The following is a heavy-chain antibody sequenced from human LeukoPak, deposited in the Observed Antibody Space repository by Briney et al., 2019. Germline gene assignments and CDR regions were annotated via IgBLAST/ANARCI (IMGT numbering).Heavy chain of an antibody. CDR3: AGQAAAGEYFQH. CDR2: IYYSGST. D-gene: IGHD6-13*01. CDR1: GGSISSSSYY. Sequence: LETLSLTCTVSGGSISSSSYYWGWIRQPPGKGLEWIGSIYYSGSTYHNPSLKSRVTISVDTSKNQFSLKLSSVTAADTAVYYCAGQAAAGEYFQHWGQGTLVTVSS. V-gene: IGHV4-39*01. J-gene: IGHJ1*01.